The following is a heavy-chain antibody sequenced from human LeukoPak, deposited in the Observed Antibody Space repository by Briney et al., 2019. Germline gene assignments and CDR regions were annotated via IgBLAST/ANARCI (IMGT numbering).Heavy chain of an antibody. CDR2: ISGSGGST. J-gene: IGHJ4*02. V-gene: IGHV3-23*01. CDR3: AKAFGSSFDY. CDR1: GFTFSSYS. Sequence: GGSLRLSCAASGFTFSSYSMTWVRQAPGKGLEWVSTISGSGGSTYYEDSVKGRFTISRDNSKNTLYLQMNSLRAEDTAVYYCAKAFGSSFDYWGQGTLVTVSS. D-gene: IGHD6-13*01.